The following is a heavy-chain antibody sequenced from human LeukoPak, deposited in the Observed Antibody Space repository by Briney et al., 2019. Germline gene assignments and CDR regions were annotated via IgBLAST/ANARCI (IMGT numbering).Heavy chain of an antibody. CDR1: GYTFTSYY. CDR2: INPSGGST. CDR3: ARSPHYYDSSDHYYGDDALDI. Sequence: ASVKVSCKASGYTFTSYYMYWVRQAPGQGLEWMGIINPSGGSTSYAQKFQGRVIMTRDTSTRTVYMELSSLRSEDTAVYYCARSPHYYDSSDHYYGDDALDIWGQGTMVTVSS. V-gene: IGHV1-46*01. J-gene: IGHJ3*02. D-gene: IGHD3-22*01.